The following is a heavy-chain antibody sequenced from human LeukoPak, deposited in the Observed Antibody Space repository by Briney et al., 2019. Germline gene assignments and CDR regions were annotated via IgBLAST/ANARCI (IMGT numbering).Heavy chain of an antibody. CDR2: VYYSGTT. V-gene: IGHV4-39*02. J-gene: IGHJ4*02. CDR3: TKDFGNHRTDC. Sequence: SETLSLTCTVSGGSISSSSYYWGWIRQPPGKGLEWIGSVYYSGTTYYHPSLESRATVSVDTSKNQFSLKLSSVTAADTAVYYCTKDFGNHRTDCWGQGTLVTVSS. CDR1: GGSISSSSYY. D-gene: IGHD1-14*01.